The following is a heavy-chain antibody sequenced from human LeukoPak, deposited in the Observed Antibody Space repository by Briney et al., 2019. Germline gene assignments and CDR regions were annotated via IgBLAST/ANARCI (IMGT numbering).Heavy chain of an antibody. Sequence: ASVKVSCKASGGTFSSYAISWVRQAPGQGLEWMGGIIPIFGTANYAQKFQGTVPITADESTSTASMELSSLRSEDTAVYYCARLLYYDSSGYYSHWFDPWGQGTLVTVSS. CDR2: IIPIFGTA. CDR1: GGTFSSYA. D-gene: IGHD3-22*01. CDR3: ARLLYYDSSGYYSHWFDP. J-gene: IGHJ5*02. V-gene: IGHV1-69*13.